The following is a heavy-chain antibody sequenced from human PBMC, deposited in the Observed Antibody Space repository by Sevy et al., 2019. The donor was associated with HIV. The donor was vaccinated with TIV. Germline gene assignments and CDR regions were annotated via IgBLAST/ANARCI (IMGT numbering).Heavy chain of an antibody. CDR2: ISGSGSTI. D-gene: IGHD6-6*01. CDR1: GFTFRTHS. Sequence: GGSLRLSCVASGFTFRTHSMNWVRQAPGKGLEWISFISGSGSTISYADSVKGRFTVTRDNAQNSLSLQMNSLRDEDTAVYYCAREPGYSSSSDFYHYGMDVWGQGTTVTVSS. J-gene: IGHJ6*02. V-gene: IGHV3-48*02. CDR3: AREPGYSSSSDFYHYGMDV.